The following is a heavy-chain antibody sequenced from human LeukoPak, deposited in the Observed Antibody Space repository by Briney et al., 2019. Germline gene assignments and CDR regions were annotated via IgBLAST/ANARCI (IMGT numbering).Heavy chain of an antibody. CDR2: INHSGST. CDR1: GGSISSYY. CDR3: ARKGRGSYLYYFDY. Sequence: SETLSLTCTVSGGSISSYYWSWIRQPPGKGLEWIGEINHSGSTNYNPSLKSRVTISVDTSKNQFSLKLSSVTAADTAVYYCARKGRGSYLYYFDYWGQGTLVTVSS. J-gene: IGHJ4*02. V-gene: IGHV4-34*01. D-gene: IGHD1-26*01.